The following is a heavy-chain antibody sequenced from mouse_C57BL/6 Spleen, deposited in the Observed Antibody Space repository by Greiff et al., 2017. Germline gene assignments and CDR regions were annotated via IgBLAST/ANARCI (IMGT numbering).Heavy chain of an antibody. CDR2: IDPGDGDT. CDR1: GYAFSSYW. V-gene: IGHV1-80*01. CDR3: AREDGALGY. Sequence: QVHLKQSGAELVKPGASVKFSCKASGYAFSSYWMHWVKQRPGQGLEWIGQIDPGDGDTNYNGKFKGKATLTADKSSSTAYMQLSSLTSEDSAVYFCAREDGALGYWGQGTSVTVSS. J-gene: IGHJ4*01.